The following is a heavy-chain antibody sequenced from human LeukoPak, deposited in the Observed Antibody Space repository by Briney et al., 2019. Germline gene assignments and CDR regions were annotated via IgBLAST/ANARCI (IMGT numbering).Heavy chain of an antibody. V-gene: IGHV4-4*07. CDR2: IWSSGNT. D-gene: IGHD3-22*01. CDR1: GDSISNYY. J-gene: IGHJ5*02. Sequence: SETLSLTCTVSGDSISNYYGSWIRQPAGKGLEWIGRIWSSGNTNYNRSRKSRVPMSVDTSKNQFSLKLSSVSAADTAVYYCASNYYYDSSRSPPSWGQGALVTVSS. CDR3: ASNYYYDSSRSPPS.